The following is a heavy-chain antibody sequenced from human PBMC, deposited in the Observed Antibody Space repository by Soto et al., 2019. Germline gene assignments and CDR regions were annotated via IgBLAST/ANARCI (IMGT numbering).Heavy chain of an antibody. CDR3: AKEGGRGDDYSYYDMDV. V-gene: IGHV1-69*08. Sequence: QVQLVQSGAEVKKPGSSVKVSCKASGGTFSSHTINWVRQAPGQGLEWMGRIIPILGITNYAQRFQGSGRIIADKFTRPAYRELSSLRSEDTAVYYCAKEGGRGDDYSYYDMDVWGQGTTVTVSS. J-gene: IGHJ6*02. CDR1: GGTFSSHT. CDR2: IIPILGIT. D-gene: IGHD1-26*01.